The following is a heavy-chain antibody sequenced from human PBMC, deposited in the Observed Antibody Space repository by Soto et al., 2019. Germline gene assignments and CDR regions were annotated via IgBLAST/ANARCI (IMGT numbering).Heavy chain of an antibody. CDR3: AKDPGGYCSGGSCYRNFDY. Sequence: PGGSLRLSCAASGFTFSSYGMHWVRQAPGKGLEWVAVISYDGSNKYYADSVKGRFTISRDNSKNTLYLQMNSLRAEDTAVYYCAKDPGGYCSGGSCYRNFDYWGQGTLVTVSS. V-gene: IGHV3-30*18. D-gene: IGHD2-15*01. J-gene: IGHJ4*02. CDR1: GFTFSSYG. CDR2: ISYDGSNK.